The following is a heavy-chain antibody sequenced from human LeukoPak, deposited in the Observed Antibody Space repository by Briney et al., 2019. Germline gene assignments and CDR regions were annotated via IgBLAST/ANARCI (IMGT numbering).Heavy chain of an antibody. J-gene: IGHJ1*01. CDR2: IKQDGSEK. CDR3: AKDPRENIVVVTAMGYFQH. D-gene: IGHD2-21*02. CDR1: GFTFSSYW. Sequence: GGSLRLSCAASGFTFSSYWMSWVRQAPGKGLEWVANIKQDGSEKYYVDSVKGRFTISRDNAKNSLYLQMNSLRAEDTAVYYCAKDPRENIVVVTAMGYFQHWGQGTLVTVSS. V-gene: IGHV3-7*03.